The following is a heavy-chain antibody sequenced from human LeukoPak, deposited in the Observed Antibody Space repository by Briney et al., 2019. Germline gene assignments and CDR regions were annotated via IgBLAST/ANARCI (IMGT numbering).Heavy chain of an antibody. V-gene: IGHV3-23*01. CDR2: ISGTGGST. D-gene: IGHD3-22*01. CDR3: AKDRRYYDSSGLFDY. CDR1: GFTFSSYA. Sequence: GGSLRLSCAASGFTFSSYAMSWVRQAPGKGLEWVSAISGTGGSTYYADSVKGRFTISRDNSKNALYLQMNSLRAEDTAVYYCAKDRRYYDSSGLFDYWGQGTLVTVSS. J-gene: IGHJ4*02.